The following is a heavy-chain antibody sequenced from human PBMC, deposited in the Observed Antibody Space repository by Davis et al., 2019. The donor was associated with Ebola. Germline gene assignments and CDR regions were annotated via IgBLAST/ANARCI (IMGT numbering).Heavy chain of an antibody. J-gene: IGHJ6*02. CDR2: ISGSGGST. V-gene: IGHV3-23*01. D-gene: IGHD5-18*01. CDR1: GFTFSSYW. CDR3: AKDRVDTAMVRGRGGMDV. Sequence: GGSLRLSCAASGFTFSSYWMSWVRQAPGKGLEWVSAISGSGGSTYYADSVKGRFTISRDNSKNTLYLQMNSLRAEDTAVYYCAKDRVDTAMVRGRGGMDVWGQGTTVTVSS.